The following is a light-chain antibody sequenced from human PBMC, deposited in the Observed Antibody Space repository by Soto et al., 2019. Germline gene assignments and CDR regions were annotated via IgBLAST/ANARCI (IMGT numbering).Light chain of an antibody. V-gene: IGLV2-14*01. Sequence: QSVLTQPASVSGFPGQSITISCNGSSSDVGGYNYVSWYQQHPGKAPKLMIYDVSNRPSGVSNRFSGSKSGNTASLTISGLQAEDEAVFYCSSYTSRSTFVFRSGTKVTVL. CDR2: DVS. J-gene: IGLJ1*01. CDR1: SSDVGGYNY. CDR3: SSYTSRSTFV.